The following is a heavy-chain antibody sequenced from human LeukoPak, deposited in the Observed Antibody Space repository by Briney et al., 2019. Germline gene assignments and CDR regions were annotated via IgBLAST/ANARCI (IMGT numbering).Heavy chain of an antibody. CDR2: IYTSGST. J-gene: IGHJ4*02. D-gene: IGHD3-22*01. V-gene: IGHV4-61*02. Sequence: PSETLSLTCTVSGGSISSGSYYWSWIRQPAGKGLEWIGRIYTSGSTNYNPSLKSRVTISVDTSKNQFSLKLSSVTAADTAVYYCARMASKMIVGTRPSYPYFDYWGQGTLVTVSS. CDR3: ARMASKMIVGTRPSYPYFDY. CDR1: GGSISSGSYY.